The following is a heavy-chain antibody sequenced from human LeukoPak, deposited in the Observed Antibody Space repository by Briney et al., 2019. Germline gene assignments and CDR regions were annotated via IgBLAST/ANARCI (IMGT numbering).Heavy chain of an antibody. J-gene: IGHJ4*02. V-gene: IGHV4-34*01. CDR2: INHSGST. CDR1: GGSFSGYY. D-gene: IGHD2-2*01. CDR3: ARGPSYFSQLHMEVFDY. Sequence: TSETLSLTCAVYGGSFSGYYWSWIRQPPGKGLEWIGEINHSGSTNYNPSLKSRVTISVDTSKNQFSLKLSSVTAADTAVYYCARGPSYFSQLHMEVFDYWGQGTLVTVSS.